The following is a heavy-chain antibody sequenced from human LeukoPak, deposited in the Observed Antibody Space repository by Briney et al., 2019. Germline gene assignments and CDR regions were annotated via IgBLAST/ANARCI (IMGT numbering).Heavy chain of an antibody. D-gene: IGHD6-13*01. Sequence: GGSLRLSCAASGFTFSSSGMNWVRQAPGKGLEWVSSISDSGDNTYYADSVKGRFTSSRDNSKNTLFLQMHSLRDEDTALYFXXXRVSYSSSWPCFDSWGQGTLVTVSS. CDR1: GFTFSSSG. CDR3: XXRVSYSSSWPCFDS. J-gene: IGHJ4*02. CDR2: ISDSGDNT. V-gene: IGHV3-23*01.